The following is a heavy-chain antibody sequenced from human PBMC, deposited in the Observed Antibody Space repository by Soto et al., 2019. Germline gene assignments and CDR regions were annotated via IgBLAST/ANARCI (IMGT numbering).Heavy chain of an antibody. CDR1: GGTFSSFC. CDR2: IIPVFGRP. Sequence: GALVNVSCKASGGTFSSFCISWVRQAPGQGLECMGGIIPVFGRPNYAQRFRGRLTITADESTNTSYMELIDLTSEDTAVYYCAREASGYDFWGQGTQVTVSS. CDR3: AREASGYDF. V-gene: IGHV1-69*13. J-gene: IGHJ1*01. D-gene: IGHD5-12*01.